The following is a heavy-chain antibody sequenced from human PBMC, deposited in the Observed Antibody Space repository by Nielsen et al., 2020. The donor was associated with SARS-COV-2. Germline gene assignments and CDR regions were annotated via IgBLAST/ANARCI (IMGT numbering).Heavy chain of an antibody. J-gene: IGHJ5*02. CDR2: IYYSGST. D-gene: IGHD3/OR15-3a*01. Sequence: SETLSLTCTVSGGSISSYYWSWIRQPPGKGLEWIGYIYYSGSTNYNPSLKSRVTISVDTSKNQFSLKLSSVTAADTAVYYCARRDWLDNWFDPWGQGTLVTVSS. CDR1: GGSISSYY. CDR3: ARRDWLDNWFDP. V-gene: IGHV4-59*08.